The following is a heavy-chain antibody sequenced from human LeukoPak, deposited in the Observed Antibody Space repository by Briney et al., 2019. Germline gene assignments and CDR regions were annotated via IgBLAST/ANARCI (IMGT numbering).Heavy chain of an antibody. D-gene: IGHD6-13*01. CDR3: ARSTSWYVGCFDP. Sequence: PSETLSLTCTVSGDSISRYYWSWIRQPPGKGLEWIGYIFYSGSTNYNPSLESRVTISVDTSKNQFSLKLSSVTAADTAVYYCARSTSWYVGCFDPWGQGTQVTVSS. CDR1: GDSISRYY. CDR2: IFYSGST. J-gene: IGHJ5*02. V-gene: IGHV4-59*08.